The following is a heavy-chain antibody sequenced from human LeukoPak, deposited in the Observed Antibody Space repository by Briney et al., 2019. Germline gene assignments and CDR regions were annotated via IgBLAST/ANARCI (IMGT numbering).Heavy chain of an antibody. J-gene: IGHJ4*02. CDR2: ISSNGGST. CDR3: ARVARRRDDSSGYYYDLFDY. CDR1: GFTFSSYA. V-gene: IGHV3-64*01. Sequence: GGSLRLSCAASGFTFSSYAMHWVRQAPGKGLEYVSAISSNGGSTYYANSVKGRFTISRDNSKNTLYLQMGSLRAEDMAVYYCARVARRRDDSSGYYYDLFDYWGQGALVTVSS. D-gene: IGHD3-22*01.